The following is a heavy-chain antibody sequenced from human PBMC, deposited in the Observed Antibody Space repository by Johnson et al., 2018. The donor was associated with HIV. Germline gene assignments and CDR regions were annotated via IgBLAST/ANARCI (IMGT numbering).Heavy chain of an antibody. V-gene: IGHV3-66*01. D-gene: IGHD1-26*01. CDR3: ARDLVVGDHSTPLTHAFEI. CDR2: IYSGGST. CDR1: GFTVSSNY. J-gene: IGHJ3*02. Sequence: VQLVESGGGLVQPGGSLRLSCAASGFTVSSNYMSWVRQAPGKGLEWVSVIYSGGSTYYADSVKGRFTISRDNSKNTLYLQMNSLRAEDTAVYYCARDLVVGDHSTPLTHAFEIGCQGTMVTVSS.